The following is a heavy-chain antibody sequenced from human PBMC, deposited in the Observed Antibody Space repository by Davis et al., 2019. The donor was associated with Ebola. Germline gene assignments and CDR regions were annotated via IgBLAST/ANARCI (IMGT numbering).Heavy chain of an antibody. D-gene: IGHD3-16*01. CDR1: GFTFSSYA. V-gene: IGHV3-23*01. CDR3: ARALGYGMDV. CDR2: ISGSGGST. J-gene: IGHJ6*02. Sequence: GESLKISCAASGFTFSSYAMSWVRQAPGKGLEWVSAISGSGGSTYYADSVKGRFTISRDNSKNTLYLQMNSLRVEDTAVYYCARALGYGMDVWGQGTTVTVSS.